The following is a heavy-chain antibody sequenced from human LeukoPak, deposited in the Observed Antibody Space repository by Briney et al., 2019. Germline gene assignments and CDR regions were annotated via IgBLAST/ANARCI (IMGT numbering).Heavy chain of an antibody. D-gene: IGHD3-22*01. CDR3: ARGGDYYDSSGYLGY. CDR1: GGSISSYY. V-gene: IGHV4-59*01. Sequence: SETLSLTCTVSGGSISSYYWSWIRQPPGKGLEWIGYIYYSGSTNYTPSLKSPVTISVDTSKNHFSPKLSSVTAADTAVYYCARGGDYYDSSGYLGYWGQGTLVTVSS. CDR2: IYYSGST. J-gene: IGHJ4*02.